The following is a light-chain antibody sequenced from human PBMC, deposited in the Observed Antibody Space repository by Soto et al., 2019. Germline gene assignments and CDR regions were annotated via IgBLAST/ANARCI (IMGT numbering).Light chain of an antibody. CDR2: SNN. CDR3: ATWDDSLNGPV. V-gene: IGLV1-44*01. Sequence: QSVLTQPPSASGSPGQRVTISCSGSRSNIGSHTVNWYQQLPGTAPKFLIYSNNQRPSGVPDRFSGSKSDTSASLAISGLQSEYETDYYCATWDDSLNGPVFGGGTKLTVL. J-gene: IGLJ3*02. CDR1: RSNIGSHT.